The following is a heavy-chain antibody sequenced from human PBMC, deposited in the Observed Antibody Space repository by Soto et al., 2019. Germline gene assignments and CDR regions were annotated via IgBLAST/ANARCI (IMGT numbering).Heavy chain of an antibody. Sequence: SETLTLTCTVSGDPITSYFWTWLRQPAGKGLEWIGHVFPGGPTSHNSSLKSRVSMSVDTSKNQFSLTLTSVTAADTAVYYCARTLSGFTYGSRQFYFDYWGQGTLVTVSS. D-gene: IGHD3-10*01. J-gene: IGHJ4*02. CDR3: ARTLSGFTYGSRQFYFDY. CDR1: GDPITSYF. V-gene: IGHV4-4*07. CDR2: VFPGGPT.